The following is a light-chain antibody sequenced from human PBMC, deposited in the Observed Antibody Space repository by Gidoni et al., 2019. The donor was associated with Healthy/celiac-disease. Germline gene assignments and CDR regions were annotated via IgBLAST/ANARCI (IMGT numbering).Light chain of an antibody. V-gene: IGKV1-5*03. Sequence: DIQMPQSPSTLSASVGDRVPITCRASQSISSWLAWYQQKPGKAPKLLIYKASSLESGVPSRFSCSGSGTEFTLTISSLQPDDFATYYCQQYNSYPWTFGQGTKVEIK. CDR3: QQYNSYPWT. J-gene: IGKJ1*01. CDR2: KAS. CDR1: QSISSW.